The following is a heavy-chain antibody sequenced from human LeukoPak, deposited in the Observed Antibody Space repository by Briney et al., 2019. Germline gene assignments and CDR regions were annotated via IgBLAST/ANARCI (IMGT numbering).Heavy chain of an antibody. V-gene: IGHV3-7*01. CDR2: IKQDGSEK. CDR3: ARDHYDFWSGYGNWFDP. D-gene: IGHD3-3*01. CDR1: GFTFSSYW. J-gene: IGHJ5*02. Sequence: GGSLRLSCAASGFTFSSYWMSWVHQAPGKGLEWVANIKQDGSEKYYVDSVKGRFTISRDNAKNSLYLQMNSLRAEDTAVYYCARDHYDFWSGYGNWFDPWGQGTLVTVSS.